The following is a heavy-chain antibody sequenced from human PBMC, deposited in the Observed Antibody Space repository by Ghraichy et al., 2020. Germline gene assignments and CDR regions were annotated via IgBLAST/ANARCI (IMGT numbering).Heavy chain of an antibody. D-gene: IGHD3-22*01. J-gene: IGHJ3*02. CDR2: ISYHGNDQ. CDR3: AREGWYYYDSSGPAGAFDI. V-gene: IGHV3-30*03. Sequence: LSLTCAASGYSFTSHAMHWVRQAPGKGLEWVGVISYHGNDQIYGDSARGRFIISRDTSKNTVFLHMNSLRPEDTAIYYCAREGWYYYDSSGPAGAFDIWGQGALVTVSS. CDR1: GYSFTSHA.